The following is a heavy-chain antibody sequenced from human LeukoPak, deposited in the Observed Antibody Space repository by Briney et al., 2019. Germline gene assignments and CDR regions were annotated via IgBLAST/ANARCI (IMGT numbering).Heavy chain of an antibody. CDR2: IYPGDSDT. CDR1: GYSFTSYW. J-gene: IGHJ4*02. D-gene: IGHD3-10*01. CDR3: ASTTPDYYGSGSPMGYFDY. Sequence: GESLKISCKGSGYSFTSYWIGWVRQMPGKGLEWMGIIYPGDSDTRYSPSFQGQVTISADKSISTAYLQWSSLKASDTAMYYCASTTPDYYGSGSPMGYFDYWGQGTLVTVPS. V-gene: IGHV5-51*01.